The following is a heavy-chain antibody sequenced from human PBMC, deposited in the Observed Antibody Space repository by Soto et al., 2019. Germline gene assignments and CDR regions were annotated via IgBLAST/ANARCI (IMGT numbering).Heavy chain of an antibody. CDR1: GFTFSSYA. J-gene: IGHJ6*02. V-gene: IGHV3-23*01. CDR2: ISGSGGIT. CDR3: AKGIPDTGGYYYYSMDV. Sequence: EVKLLDSGGGLVQTGGSLRLSCAASGFTFSSYAMGWVRQAPGKGLDWVSVISGSGGITYSADSVKGRFTISRDNSNNILYLQMNSLRAEDTAVYYCAKGIPDTGGYYYYSMDVWGQGTAVTVSS. D-gene: IGHD5-18*01.